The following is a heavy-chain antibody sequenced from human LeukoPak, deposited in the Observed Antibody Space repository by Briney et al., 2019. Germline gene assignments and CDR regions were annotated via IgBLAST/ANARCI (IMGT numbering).Heavy chain of an antibody. Sequence: GGSLRLSCAASGFTFSSYAMHWVRQAPGKGLEWVAVISYDGSNKYYADSVKGRFTISRGNSKNTLYLQMNSLRAEDTAVYYCARDLLYYDSSGLTLAFDYWGQGTLVTVSS. CDR2: ISYDGSNK. D-gene: IGHD3-22*01. CDR1: GFTFSSYA. CDR3: ARDLLYYDSSGLTLAFDY. J-gene: IGHJ4*02. V-gene: IGHV3-30-3*01.